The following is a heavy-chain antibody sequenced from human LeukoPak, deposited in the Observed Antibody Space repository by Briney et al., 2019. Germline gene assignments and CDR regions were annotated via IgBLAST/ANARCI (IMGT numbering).Heavy chain of an antibody. CDR3: ARSIPLWYFDY. Sequence: GGSLRLSCAASGFTFSSYAMHWVRQAPGKGLEWVAVISYDGSNKYYVDSVKGRFTISRDNSTNTLYLQMNSLRAEDTAVYYCARSIPLWYFDYWGQGTLVTVSS. V-gene: IGHV3-30*04. D-gene: IGHD5-18*01. CDR2: ISYDGSNK. CDR1: GFTFSSYA. J-gene: IGHJ4*02.